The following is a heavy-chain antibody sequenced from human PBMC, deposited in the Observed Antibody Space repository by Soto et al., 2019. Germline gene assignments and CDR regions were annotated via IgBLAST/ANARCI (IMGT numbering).Heavy chain of an antibody. CDR1: GFTFSSRS. CDR3: ARGELDRTIDY. D-gene: IGHD1-1*01. J-gene: IGHJ4*02. Sequence: GGSLRLSCAASGFTFSSRSMNWVRQAPGNGLEWVSYISGSSRTIYHADSVKGRFTISRDNAKNSLFLQMDSLRHDDTAVYYCARGELDRTIDYWGQGTPVTVS. V-gene: IGHV3-48*02. CDR2: ISGSSRTI.